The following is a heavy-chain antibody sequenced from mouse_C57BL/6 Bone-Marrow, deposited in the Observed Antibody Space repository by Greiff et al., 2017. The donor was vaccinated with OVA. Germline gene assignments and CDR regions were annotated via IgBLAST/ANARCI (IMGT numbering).Heavy chain of an antibody. CDR3: ASLNWYFDV. Sequence: QLQQPGAELVKPGASVKLSCKASGYTFTSYWMQWVKQRPGQGLEWIGEIDPSDSYTNYNQKFKGKATLTVDTSSSTAYMQLSSLTSEDSAVYYCASLNWYFDVWGTGTTVTVSS. J-gene: IGHJ1*03. CDR1: GYTFTSYW. CDR2: IDPSDSYT. V-gene: IGHV1-50*01.